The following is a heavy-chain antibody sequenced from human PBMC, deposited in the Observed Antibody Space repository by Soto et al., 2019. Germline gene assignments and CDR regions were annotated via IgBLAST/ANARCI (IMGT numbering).Heavy chain of an antibody. J-gene: IGHJ6*02. V-gene: IGHV3-11*01. CDR3: ARDCLWFGELSVVADYGMDV. CDR1: GFTFSDYY. Sequence: GGSLRLSCAASGFTFSDYYMSWIRQAPGKGLEWVSYISSSGSTIYYADSVKGRFTISRDNAKNSLYLQMNSLRAEDTAVYYCARDCLWFGELSVVADYGMDVWGQGTTVTVSS. CDR2: ISSSGSTI. D-gene: IGHD3-10*01.